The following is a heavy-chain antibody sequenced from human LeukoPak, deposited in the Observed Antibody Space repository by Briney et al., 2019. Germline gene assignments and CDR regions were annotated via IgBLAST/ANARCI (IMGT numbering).Heavy chain of an antibody. V-gene: IGHV1-2*02. CDR3: ARGRGLFGVASYYMDV. D-gene: IGHD3-3*01. J-gene: IGHJ6*03. Sequence: ASVKVSCKASGYTFTGYYMHWVRQAPGQGLEWMGWINPNSGGTNYAQKFQGRVTMTRDTSISTAYMELSRLRSDDTAVYYCARGRGLFGVASYYMDVWGKGTTVTVSS. CDR2: INPNSGGT. CDR1: GYTFTGYY.